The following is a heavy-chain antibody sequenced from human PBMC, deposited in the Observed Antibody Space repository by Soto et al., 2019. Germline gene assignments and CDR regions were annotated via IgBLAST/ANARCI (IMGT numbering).Heavy chain of an antibody. CDR3: ARASPYCSGGSCYSYWFDP. D-gene: IGHD2-15*01. CDR1: GGSISSSNW. V-gene: IGHV4-4*02. CDR2: IYHSGST. J-gene: IGHJ5*02. Sequence: PSETLSLTCAVSGGSISSSNWWSWVRQPPGKGLEWIGEIYHSGSTNYNPSLKSRVTISVDKSKNQFSLKLSSVTAADTAVYYCARASPYCSGGSCYSYWFDPWGQGTLVTVSS.